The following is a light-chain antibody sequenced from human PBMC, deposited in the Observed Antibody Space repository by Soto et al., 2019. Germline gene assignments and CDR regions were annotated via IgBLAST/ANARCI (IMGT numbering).Light chain of an antibody. Sequence: QSVLTQPASVSGSPGQSITISCTGTSSDVGGYNYVSWYQQHPGKAPKLMIYDVSNRPSGVSNRFSGSKSGNTASLTISGLQAEDEADYFCSSYTSSSAPSAVFVGGTQLTVL. CDR3: SSYTSSSAPSAV. CDR1: SSDVGGYNY. V-gene: IGLV2-14*01. CDR2: DVS. J-gene: IGLJ7*01.